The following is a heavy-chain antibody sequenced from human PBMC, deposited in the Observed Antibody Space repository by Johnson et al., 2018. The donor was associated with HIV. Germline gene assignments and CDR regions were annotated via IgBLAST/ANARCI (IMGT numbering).Heavy chain of an antibody. Sequence: EVQLVESGGGLVQPGGSLRLSCAASGFTFDDYAMHWVRQAPGKGLEWVSGISWNSGSIGYADSVKGRFTISRDNAKNSLYLQMNSLRAEDTALYYCAKDRAARHDAFDIWGQGTMVTVSS. V-gene: IGHV3-9*01. CDR3: AKDRAARHDAFDI. CDR1: GFTFDDYA. J-gene: IGHJ3*02. CDR2: ISWNSGSI. D-gene: IGHD6-6*01.